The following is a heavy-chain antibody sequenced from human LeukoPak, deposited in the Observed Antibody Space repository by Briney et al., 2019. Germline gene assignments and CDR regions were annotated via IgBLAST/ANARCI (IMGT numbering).Heavy chain of an antibody. J-gene: IGHJ4*02. CDR1: GCTFSSYA. D-gene: IGHD6-13*01. Sequence: GGSLRLSCAASGCTFSSYAMSWVRQAPGKRRDGVSAISGSGGSTYYADAAKGRFTISRDNSKNTLYLQMNSLRAADTAVYYCAKDPGLAAAGCGNSCWGQGTLVTVSS. CDR3: AKDPGLAAAGCGNSC. V-gene: IGHV3-23*01. CDR2: ISGSGGST.